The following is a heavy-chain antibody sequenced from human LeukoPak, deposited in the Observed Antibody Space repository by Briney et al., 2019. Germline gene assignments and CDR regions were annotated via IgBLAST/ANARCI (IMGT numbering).Heavy chain of an antibody. V-gene: IGHV3-23*01. CDR3: AKDHTTPHYYESSGYYLGSHY. D-gene: IGHD3-22*01. CDR2: ISGSGGST. Sequence: GGSLRLSCAASGFTFSSYAMSWVRQAPGKGLEWVLVISGSGGSTYYADSVKGRFTISRDNSKNTLYLQMNSLRAEDTAVYYCAKDHTTPHYYESSGYYLGSHYWGQGTLVIVSS. J-gene: IGHJ4*02. CDR1: GFTFSSYA.